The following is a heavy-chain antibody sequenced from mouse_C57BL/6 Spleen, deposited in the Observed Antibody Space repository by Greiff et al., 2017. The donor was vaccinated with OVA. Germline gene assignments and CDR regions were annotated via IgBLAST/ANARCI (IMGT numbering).Heavy chain of an antibody. J-gene: IGHJ3*01. Sequence: VMLVESGAELVKPGASVKISCKASGYAFSSYWMNWVKQRPGKGLEWIGQIYPGDGDTNYNGKFKGKATLTADKSSSTAYMQLSSLTSEDSAVYFCASYYGSSRFAYWGQGTLVTVSA. CDR1: GYAFSSYW. CDR3: ASYYGSSRFAY. CDR2: IYPGDGDT. V-gene: IGHV1-80*01. D-gene: IGHD1-1*01.